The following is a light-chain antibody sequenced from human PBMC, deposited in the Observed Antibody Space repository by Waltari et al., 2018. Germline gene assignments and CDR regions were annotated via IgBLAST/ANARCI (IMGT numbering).Light chain of an antibody. J-gene: IGLJ3*02. CDR2: GNN. CDR1: SLRSYY. V-gene: IGLV3-19*01. Sequence: SSELTQDPAVSVALGQTVRITCQGESLRSYYACAYQHKPGRAPVLVTYGNNNRPSGIPDRFSGSISGNTASLTITGAQAEDEADYYCNSRDSSGNQLRVFGGGTKLTVL. CDR3: NSRDSSGNQLRV.